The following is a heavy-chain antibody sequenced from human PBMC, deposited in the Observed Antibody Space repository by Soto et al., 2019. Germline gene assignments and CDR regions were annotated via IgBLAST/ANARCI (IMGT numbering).Heavy chain of an antibody. D-gene: IGHD1-26*01. Sequence: GGSLRLSCAASGFTFSSYGMHWVRQAPGKGLEWVAVISYDGSNKYYADSVKGQFTISRDNSKNTLYLQMNSLRAEDTAVYYCAKEKEWELLIYYFDYWGQGTLVTVSS. J-gene: IGHJ4*02. V-gene: IGHV3-30*18. CDR1: GFTFSSYG. CDR2: ISYDGSNK. CDR3: AKEKEWELLIYYFDY.